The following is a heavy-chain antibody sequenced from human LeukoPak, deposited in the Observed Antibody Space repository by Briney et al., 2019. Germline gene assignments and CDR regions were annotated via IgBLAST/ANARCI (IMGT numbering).Heavy chain of an antibody. CDR2: IWYDGSNK. D-gene: IGHD3-22*01. CDR3: ARWIHDSAAWRLDY. V-gene: IGHV3-33*01. CDR1: GFTFSSNG. Sequence: PGGSLRLSCAASGFTFSSNGMHWVRQAPGRGLEWVGVIWYDGSNKYYADSVKGRFTISRDNSKNTLYLQMNSLRAEDTAVYYCARWIHDSAAWRLDYWGRGALVTVSS. J-gene: IGHJ4*02.